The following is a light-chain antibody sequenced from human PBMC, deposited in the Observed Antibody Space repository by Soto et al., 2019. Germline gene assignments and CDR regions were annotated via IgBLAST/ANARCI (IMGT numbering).Light chain of an antibody. J-gene: IGKJ4*01. Sequence: IVXTQSPATLSLSPGERATLSCRASQSVSSYLAWFQQKPGQAPRLLIYDASKRATGIPARFSGSGSGTDFTLTISSLEPEDFAFYYCQQRSNWPLTLGGGTKVDIK. CDR2: DAS. CDR1: QSVSSY. V-gene: IGKV3-11*01. CDR3: QQRSNWPLT.